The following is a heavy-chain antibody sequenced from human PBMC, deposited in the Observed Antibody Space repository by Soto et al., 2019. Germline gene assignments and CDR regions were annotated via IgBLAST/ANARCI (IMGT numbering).Heavy chain of an antibody. J-gene: IGHJ3*02. CDR3: AKGYYYDSSGYSVDAFDI. CDR2: LYSGGGT. D-gene: IGHD3-22*01. CDR1: GFTVSSNY. Sequence: PGGSLRLSCAASGFTVSSNYMSWVRQAPGKGLEWISVLYSGGGTYYADSVKGRFTISRDNSKNTLYLQMNSLRAEDTAVYYCAKGYYYDSSGYSVDAFDIWGQGTMVTVSS. V-gene: IGHV3-53*01.